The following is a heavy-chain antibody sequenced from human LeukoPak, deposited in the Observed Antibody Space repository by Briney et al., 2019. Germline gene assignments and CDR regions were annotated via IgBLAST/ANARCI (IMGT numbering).Heavy chain of an antibody. D-gene: IGHD2-15*01. CDR3: ATKWRGGYCSGGSCVDP. Sequence: GGSLRLSCAASGFTFSSYAMSWIRQAPGKGLEWVSAISGSGGSTYYADSVKGRFTISRDNSKNTLYLQMNSLRAEDTAVYYCATKWRGGYCSGGSCVDPWGQGTLVTVSS. V-gene: IGHV3-23*01. J-gene: IGHJ5*02. CDR2: ISGSGGST. CDR1: GFTFSSYA.